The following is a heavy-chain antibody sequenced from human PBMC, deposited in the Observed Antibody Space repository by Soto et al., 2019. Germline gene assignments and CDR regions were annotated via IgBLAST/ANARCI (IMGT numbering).Heavy chain of an antibody. J-gene: IGHJ6*03. CDR3: ARIIGAATPPDYYYYMDV. V-gene: IGHV4-39*01. D-gene: IGHD6-13*01. CDR2: IYYSGST. Sequence: SETLSLTCTVSGGSISSSSYYWGWILHPPGEGLEWIGSIYYSGSTYYNPSLKSRVTISVDTSKNQFSLKLSSVTAADTAVYYCARIIGAATPPDYYYYMDVWGKGTTVTVSS. CDR1: GGSISSSSYY.